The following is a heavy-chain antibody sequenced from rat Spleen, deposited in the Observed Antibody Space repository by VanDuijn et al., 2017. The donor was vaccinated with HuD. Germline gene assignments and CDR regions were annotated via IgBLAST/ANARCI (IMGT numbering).Heavy chain of an antibody. V-gene: IGHV3-3*01. CDR1: FYSITSSSR. CDR2: IDSAGST. CDR3: GRDNNYKAY. Sequence: EVQLQESGPGLVKPSQSLSLTCSVTFYSITSSSRWRWVRKFPGNKLEWMGYIDSAGSTNYNPSLKSRISITRDTSKNQFFLQVNSVTTEDTATYYCGRDNNYKAYWGQGVMVTVSS. D-gene: IGHD1-10*01. J-gene: IGHJ2*01.